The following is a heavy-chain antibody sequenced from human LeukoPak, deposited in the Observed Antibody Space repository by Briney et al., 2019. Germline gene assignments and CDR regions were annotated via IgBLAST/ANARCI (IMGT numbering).Heavy chain of an antibody. CDR2: IYLGDSDT. Sequence: GESLKISCKGSGDNFNRHWIGWVRQMPGKGLEWMGIIYLGDSDTRYSPSFQGQITISADKSISTAYLQWSSLKASDTAIYYCARHSSYTSGWPLDYWGQGTLVTDSS. V-gene: IGHV5-51*01. CDR3: ARHSSYTSGWPLDY. CDR1: GDNFNRHW. J-gene: IGHJ4*02. D-gene: IGHD6-19*01.